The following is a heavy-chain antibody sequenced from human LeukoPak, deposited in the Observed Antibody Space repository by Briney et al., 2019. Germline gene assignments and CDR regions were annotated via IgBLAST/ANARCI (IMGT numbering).Heavy chain of an antibody. CDR2: IYPGDADT. V-gene: IGHV5-51*01. J-gene: IGHJ4*02. CDR1: AYGFTNYG. Sequence: GVSLKISCTVPAYGFTNYGVGWVRHMPGQGMGWRGVIYPGDADTRYSPSFQGQGSISAANYISTAYLQWSSLKASDTAMYYCARRLSGSHFDYWGQGNLVTVSS. CDR3: ARRLSGSHFDY. D-gene: IGHD1-26*01.